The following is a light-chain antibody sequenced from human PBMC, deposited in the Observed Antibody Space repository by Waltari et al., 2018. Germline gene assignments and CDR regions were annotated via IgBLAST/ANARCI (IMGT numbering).Light chain of an antibody. CDR3: CAYAGSDTFI. V-gene: IGLV2-23*01. CDR1: SRDIGSYHL. J-gene: IGLJ6*01. CDR2: DST. Sequence: QSALTQPASMSGSPGQSIPTSCPGSSRDIGSYHLVSWFQQHPGKAPTLIIYDSTNRPSGVSDRFSASKSGSTASLTISGLQGEDEADYYCCAYAGSDTFIFGGGTQVTV.